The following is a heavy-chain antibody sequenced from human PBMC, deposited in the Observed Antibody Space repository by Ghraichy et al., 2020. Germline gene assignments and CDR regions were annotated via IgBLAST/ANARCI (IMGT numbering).Heavy chain of an antibody. CDR3: ARGLLRYYDILTGYGMDV. V-gene: IGHV4-34*01. CDR1: GGSFSGYY. J-gene: IGHJ6*02. CDR2: INHSGST. D-gene: IGHD3-9*01. Sequence: SETLSLTCAVYGGSFSGYYWSWIRQPPGKGLEWIGEINHSGSTNYNPSLKSRVTISVDTSKNQFSLKLSSVTAADTAVYYCARGLLRYYDILTGYGMDVWGQGTTVTVSS.